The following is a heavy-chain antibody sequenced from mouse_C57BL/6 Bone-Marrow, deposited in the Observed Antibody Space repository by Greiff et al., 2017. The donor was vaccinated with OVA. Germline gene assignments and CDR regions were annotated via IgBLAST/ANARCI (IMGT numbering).Heavy chain of an antibody. V-gene: IGHV1-85*01. CDR1: GYTFTSYD. D-gene: IGHD1-1*01. CDR2: IYPRDGST. J-gene: IGHJ2*01. CDR3: ARSPSLYGSSPDY. Sequence: VKLMESGPELVKPGASVKLSCKASGYTFTSYDINWVKQRPGQGLEWIGWIYPRDGSTKYNEKFKGKATLTVDTSSSTAYMELHSLTSEDSAVYFCARSPSLYGSSPDYWGQGTTLTVSS.